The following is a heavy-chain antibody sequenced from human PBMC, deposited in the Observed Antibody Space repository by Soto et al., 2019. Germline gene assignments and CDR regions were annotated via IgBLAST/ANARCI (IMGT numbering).Heavy chain of an antibody. Sequence: GGSLRLSCAASGFTFSSYAMSWVRQAPGKGLEWVSAISGSGGSTYYADSVKGRFTISRANSKNTLYLQMNSLRAEDTAVYYCAKDQGLEEQWLVLGAFDIWGQGTMVTVSS. CDR3: AKDQGLEEQWLVLGAFDI. CDR2: ISGSGGST. CDR1: GFTFSSYA. D-gene: IGHD6-19*01. J-gene: IGHJ3*02. V-gene: IGHV3-23*01.